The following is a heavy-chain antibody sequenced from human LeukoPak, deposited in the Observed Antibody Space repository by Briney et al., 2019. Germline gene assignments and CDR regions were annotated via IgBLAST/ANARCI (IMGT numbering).Heavy chain of an antibody. Sequence: GASVKVSCKASGYTFTSYGISWVRQAPGQGLEWMGWISAYNGNTNYAQKLQGRVTMTTDTSASTAYMELSSLRSEDTAVYYCARDRVLLWFGEPYFDYWGQGTLVTVSS. D-gene: IGHD3-10*01. V-gene: IGHV1-18*01. CDR3: ARDRVLLWFGEPYFDY. CDR1: GYTFTSYG. CDR2: ISAYNGNT. J-gene: IGHJ4*02.